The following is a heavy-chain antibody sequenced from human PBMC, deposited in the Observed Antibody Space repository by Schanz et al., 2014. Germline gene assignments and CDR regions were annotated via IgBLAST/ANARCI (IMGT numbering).Heavy chain of an antibody. CDR2: IYHSGST. J-gene: IGHJ4*02. Sequence: QLQESGPGLVKPSETLSLTCTVSGGSISSSNWWSWVRQPPGKGLEWIGEIYHSGSTNYNPSLKGRVPISVDKSKTQFSLKLTSVTAADTAVYYCAKLPTAVPYFDYWGQGTLVTVSS. D-gene: IGHD6-19*01. V-gene: IGHV4-4*02. CDR1: GGSISSSNW. CDR3: AKLPTAVPYFDY.